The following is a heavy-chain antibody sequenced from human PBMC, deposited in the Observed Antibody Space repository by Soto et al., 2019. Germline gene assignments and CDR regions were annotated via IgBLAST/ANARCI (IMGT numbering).Heavy chain of an antibody. CDR3: ARYVRGGWLRSASYYYYYMDV. CDR1: GFTFSSYS. V-gene: IGHV3-21*01. CDR2: ISSSSSYI. J-gene: IGHJ6*03. Sequence: GGSLRLSCAASGFTFSSYSMNWVRQAPGKGLEWVSSISSSSSYIYYADSVKGRFTISRDNAKNSLYLQMNSLRAEDTAVYYCARYVRGGWLRSASYYYYYMDVWGKGTTVTVSS. D-gene: IGHD5-12*01.